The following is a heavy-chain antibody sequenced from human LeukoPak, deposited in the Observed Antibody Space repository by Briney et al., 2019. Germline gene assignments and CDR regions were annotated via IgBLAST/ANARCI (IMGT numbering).Heavy chain of an antibody. V-gene: IGHV4-61*02. Sequence: SETLSLTCTVSGGSISSGDYYWSWIRQPPGKGLEWIGRIYTSGSTNYNPSLKSRVTISVDTSKNQFSLKLSSVTAADTAVYYCARRVAAAGSFSLVYYYYMDVWGKGTTVTVSS. D-gene: IGHD6-13*01. CDR2: IYTSGST. CDR1: GGSISSGDYY. J-gene: IGHJ6*03. CDR3: ARRVAAAGSFSLVYYYYMDV.